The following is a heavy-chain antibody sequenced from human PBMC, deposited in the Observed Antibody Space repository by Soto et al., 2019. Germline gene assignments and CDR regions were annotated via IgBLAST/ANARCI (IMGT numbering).Heavy chain of an antibody. Sequence: QVQLEQSAPEVKKPGASVKVSCKASGYTFTTYGISWVRQAPGQGLEWLGWINTHNGNTNYAQNLQGRVIMTADTSTSTAYMELRSLRSDDTAIYYCTREGSAPYYYYGMDAWSQGTTVTVSS. D-gene: IGHD3-10*01. J-gene: IGHJ6*02. CDR2: INTHNGNT. V-gene: IGHV1-18*01. CDR1: GYTFTTYG. CDR3: TREGSAPYYYYGMDA.